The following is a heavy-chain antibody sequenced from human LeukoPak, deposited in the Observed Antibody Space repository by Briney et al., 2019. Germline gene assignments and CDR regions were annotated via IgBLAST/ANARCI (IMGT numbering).Heavy chain of an antibody. D-gene: IGHD1-26*01. CDR1: GGSISSGDYY. J-gene: IGHJ4*02. Sequence: SQTLSLTCAVSGGSISSGDYYWSWIRQPPGKGLEWIGYIYYSGSTYYNPSLKSRVTISVDTSKNQFSLKLSSVTAPDTAVYYCASLRAIATFDYWGQGTLVTVSS. CDR3: ASLRAIATFDY. CDR2: IYYSGST. V-gene: IGHV4-30-4*08.